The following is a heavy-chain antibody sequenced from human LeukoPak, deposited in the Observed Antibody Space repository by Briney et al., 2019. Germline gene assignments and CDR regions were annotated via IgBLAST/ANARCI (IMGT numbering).Heavy chain of an antibody. Sequence: SETLSLTCTVSGGSISGYYWSWIRQPPGKGLEWIGYIYYSGSTKYNTSLKSRVSLSVDTSKNQFSLRLNSVTAADTAVYYCARHYCTGDNCYYFDYWGQGTLVTVSS. D-gene: IGHD2-8*02. V-gene: IGHV4-59*01. CDR1: GGSISGYY. CDR2: IYYSGST. J-gene: IGHJ4*02. CDR3: ARHYCTGDNCYYFDY.